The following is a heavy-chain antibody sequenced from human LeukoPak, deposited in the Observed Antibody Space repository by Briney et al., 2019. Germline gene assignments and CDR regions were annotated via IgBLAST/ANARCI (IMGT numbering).Heavy chain of an antibody. CDR1: GFTFDDSC. Sequence: PGRSLRLSCVASGFTFDDSCMHSVRQAPGKGLGLGSSINWNGDRIDYAGSVSGLFTSSRDNARNSVYLQMNSLRHEGTALYYCAKEGASGYDISTGDYLNSWGQGTLVTVSS. V-gene: IGHV3-9*01. J-gene: IGHJ4*02. D-gene: IGHD3-9*01. CDR3: AKEGASGYDISTGDYLNS. CDR2: INWNGDRI.